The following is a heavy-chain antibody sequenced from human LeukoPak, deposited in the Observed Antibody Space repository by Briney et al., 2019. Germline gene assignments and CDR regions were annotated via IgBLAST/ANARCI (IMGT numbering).Heavy chain of an antibody. Sequence: GGSLRLPCAVSGFIVSSTYMTWVRQAPGKGLEWVSVIHNDGSTYHADSVKGRFTISRDNSKNTLYLQMNSLRVEDTAAYYCASLARDYWGQGTLVTVSS. D-gene: IGHD3-3*02. V-gene: IGHV3-53*01. CDR2: IHNDGST. CDR3: ASLARDY. J-gene: IGHJ4*02. CDR1: GFIVSSTY.